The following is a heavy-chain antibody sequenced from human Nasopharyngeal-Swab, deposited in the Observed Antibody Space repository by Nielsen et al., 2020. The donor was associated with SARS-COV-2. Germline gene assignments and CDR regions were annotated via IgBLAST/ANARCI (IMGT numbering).Heavy chain of an antibody. CDR1: GFTFSSYG. V-gene: IGHV3-30*02. J-gene: IGHJ4*02. CDR2: IWYDGSNK. Sequence: GGSLRLSCAASGFTFSSYGMHWVRQAPGKGLEWVAVIWYDGSNKYYADSVKGRFTISRDNSKNTLYLQMNSLRAEDTAVYYCAKDLDAWGDIVVVVAATDYWGQGTLVTVSS. D-gene: IGHD2-15*01. CDR3: AKDLDAWGDIVVVVAATDY.